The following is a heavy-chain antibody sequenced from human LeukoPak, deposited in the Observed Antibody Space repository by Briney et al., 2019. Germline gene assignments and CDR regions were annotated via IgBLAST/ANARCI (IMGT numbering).Heavy chain of an antibody. CDR3: ATAERSGSYSPFDY. V-gene: IGHV1-24*01. J-gene: IGHJ4*02. CDR2: FDPEDGET. Sequence: ASVKVSCKVSGYTLTELSMHWVRQAPGKGLEWMGGFDPEDGETIYAQKFQGRVTMTEDTSTDTAYMELSSLGSEDTAVHYCATAERSGSYSPFDYWGQGTLVTVSS. D-gene: IGHD3-10*01. CDR1: GYTLTELS.